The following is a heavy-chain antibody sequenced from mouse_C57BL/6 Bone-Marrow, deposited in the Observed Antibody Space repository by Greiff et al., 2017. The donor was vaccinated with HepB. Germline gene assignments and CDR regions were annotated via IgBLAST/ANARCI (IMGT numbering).Heavy chain of an antibody. CDR3: AYGSSAFYAMDY. V-gene: IGHV5-6*01. J-gene: IGHJ4*01. CDR1: GFTFGSYG. D-gene: IGHD1-1*01. Sequence: EVQLVESGGDLVKPGGSLKLSCAASGFTFGSYGMSWVRQTPDKRLEWVATISSGGSYTYYPDSVKGRFTISRDNAKNTLYLQMSSLKSEDTAMYYCAYGSSAFYAMDYWGQGTSVTVSS. CDR2: ISSGGSYT.